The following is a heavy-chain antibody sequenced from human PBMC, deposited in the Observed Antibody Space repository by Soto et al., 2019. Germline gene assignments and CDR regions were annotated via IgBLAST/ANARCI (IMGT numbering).Heavy chain of an antibody. Sequence: GGSLRLSCVASGFSLSDYAVNWVRQAPGKGLEWASFISSDSRTIYYADSVEGRFTVSRDNARNSVSLQMDSLRDEDAAVYYCARIKLVEWFFINVDVYDMDVWGQGTPVTVSS. CDR3: ARIKLVEWFFINVDVYDMDV. CDR1: GFSLSDYA. V-gene: IGHV3-48*02. J-gene: IGHJ6*02. CDR2: ISSDSRTI. D-gene: IGHD3-3*01.